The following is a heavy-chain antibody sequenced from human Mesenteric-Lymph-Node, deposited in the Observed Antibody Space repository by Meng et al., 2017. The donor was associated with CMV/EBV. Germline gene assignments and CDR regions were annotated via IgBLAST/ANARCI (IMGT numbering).Heavy chain of an antibody. CDR3: ARLQVAARSNNDY. CDR2: IYYSGST. D-gene: IGHD6-6*01. J-gene: IGHJ4*02. V-gene: IGHV4-61*01. Sequence: GSLRLSCTVSGGSVSSGSYYWSWIRQPPGKGLEWIGYIYYSGSTNYNPSLKSRVTISIDTSKKQISLRLSSVTAADTAVYYCARLQVAARSNNDYWGQGTLVTVSS. CDR1: GGSVSSGSYY.